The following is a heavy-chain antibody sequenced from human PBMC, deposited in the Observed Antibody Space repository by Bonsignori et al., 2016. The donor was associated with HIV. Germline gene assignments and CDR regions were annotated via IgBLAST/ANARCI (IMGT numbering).Heavy chain of an antibody. CDR2: IKQDGSEK. J-gene: IGHJ6*03. Sequence: VRQAPGKGLEWVANIKQDGSEKYYVDSVKGRFTISRDNAKNSLYLQMNSLRAEDTAVYYCARDSSGYYYYYHYYMDVWGKGTTVTVSS. CDR3: ARDSSGYYYYYHYYMDV. V-gene: IGHV3-7*03. D-gene: IGHD3-22*01.